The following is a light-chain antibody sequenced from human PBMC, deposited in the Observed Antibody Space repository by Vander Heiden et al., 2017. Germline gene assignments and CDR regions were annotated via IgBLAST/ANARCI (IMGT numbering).Light chain of an antibody. CDR3: QQFHSFPVT. CDR1: QPINYH. CDR2: KAS. J-gene: IGKJ1*01. V-gene: IGKV1-5*03. Sequence: DIQMTQYAATLSASVGDRVAITCRASQPINYHLAWYQQKPGKAPKVLTYKASSLESWLPSRFSGSGSGTEFTLTIHILQPDDFATYYCQQFHSFPVTFGQGTKVEIK.